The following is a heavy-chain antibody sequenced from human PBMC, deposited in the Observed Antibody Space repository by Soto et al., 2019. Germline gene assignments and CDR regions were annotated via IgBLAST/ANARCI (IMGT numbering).Heavy chain of an antibody. CDR3: ARALGSYYQEGALDP. CDR1: GYTFTGYY. D-gene: IGHD1-26*01. CDR2: INPNSGGT. J-gene: IGHJ5*02. Sequence: ASVKVSCKASGYTFTGYYMHWVRQAPGQGLEWMGWINPNSGGTNYAQKFQGRVTMTRDTSISTAYMELSRLRSDDTAVYYCARALGSYYQEGALDPWGQGTLVTVSS. V-gene: IGHV1-2*02.